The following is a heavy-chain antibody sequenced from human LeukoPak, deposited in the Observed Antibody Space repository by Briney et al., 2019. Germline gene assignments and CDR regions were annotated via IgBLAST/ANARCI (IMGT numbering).Heavy chain of an antibody. V-gene: IGHV1-46*01. D-gene: IGHD1-26*01. CDR3: ARDGHGSGSYYKY. CDR1: GYTFTSYY. Sequence: ASVKVSCKASGYTFTSYYMHWVRQAPGQGLEWMGIINPSGGSTSCAQKFQGRVTMTTDTSTSTAYMELRSLRSDDTAVYYCARDGHGSGSYYKYWGQGTLVTVSS. J-gene: IGHJ4*02. CDR2: INPSGGST.